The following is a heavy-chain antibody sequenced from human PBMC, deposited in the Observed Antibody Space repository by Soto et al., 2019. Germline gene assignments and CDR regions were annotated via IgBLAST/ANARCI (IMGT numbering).Heavy chain of an antibody. J-gene: IGHJ6*02. V-gene: IGHV1-69*13. Sequence: SVKVSCKASGGTFSSYAISWVRQAPGQGLEWMGGIIPIFGTANYAQKFQGRVTITADESTSTAYMELSSLRSEDTAVYYCARELDFWSGYWGREDYYGMDVWGQGTTVTVSS. D-gene: IGHD3-3*01. CDR2: IIPIFGTA. CDR3: ARELDFWSGYWGREDYYGMDV. CDR1: GGTFSSYA.